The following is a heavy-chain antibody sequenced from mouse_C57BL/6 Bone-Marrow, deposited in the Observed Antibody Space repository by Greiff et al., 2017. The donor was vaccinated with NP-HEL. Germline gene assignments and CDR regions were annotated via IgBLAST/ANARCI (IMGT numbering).Heavy chain of an antibody. CDR2: INPYNGGT. V-gene: IGHV1-19*01. Sequence: EVQLVESGPVLVKPGASVKMSCKASGYTFTDYYMNWVKQSHGKSLEWIGVINPYNGGTSYNQKFKGKATLTVDKSSSTAYMELNSLTSEDSAVYYCARSITTVVASVDYWGQDTTLTVSS. J-gene: IGHJ2*01. CDR1: GYTFTDYY. D-gene: IGHD1-1*01. CDR3: ARSITTVVASVDY.